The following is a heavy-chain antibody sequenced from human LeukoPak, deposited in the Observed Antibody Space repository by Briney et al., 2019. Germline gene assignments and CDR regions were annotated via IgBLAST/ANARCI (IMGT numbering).Heavy chain of an antibody. CDR2: IYHGGST. Sequence: PSETLSLTCAVSGYSISSGYYWGWIRQPPGKGLAWIGSIYHGGSTYYNPSLKSRATISADTSKNQFSLKLSSVTAADTAVYYCARHDPVWFGELLTNFDYWGQGTLVTVSS. D-gene: IGHD3-10*01. V-gene: IGHV4-38-2*01. CDR1: GYSISSGYY. J-gene: IGHJ4*02. CDR3: ARHDPVWFGELLTNFDY.